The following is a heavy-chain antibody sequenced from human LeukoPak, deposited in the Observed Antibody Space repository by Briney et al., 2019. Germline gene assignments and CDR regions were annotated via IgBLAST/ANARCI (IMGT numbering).Heavy chain of an antibody. Sequence: GASVKVSCEASGGTFISYAISWVRQAPGQGLEWMGGIIPIFGTANYAQKFQGRVTITADESTSTAYMELSSLRSEDTAVYYCARDGGAAYYYYYYMDVWGKGTTVTVSS. D-gene: IGHD6-13*01. V-gene: IGHV1-69*13. CDR3: ARDGGAAYYYYYYMDV. CDR2: IIPIFGTA. CDR1: GGTFISYA. J-gene: IGHJ6*03.